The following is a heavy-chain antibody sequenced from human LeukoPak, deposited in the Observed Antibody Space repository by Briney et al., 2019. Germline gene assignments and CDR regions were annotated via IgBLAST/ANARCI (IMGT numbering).Heavy chain of an antibody. V-gene: IGHV1-8*01. D-gene: IGHD5-24*01. CDR2: MNPNSGNT. CDR1: GYIFSNYD. CDR3: ARSKGSLEGNWFDP. J-gene: IGHJ5*02. Sequence: GASVKVSCTASGYIFSNYDINWARLATGQGLEWMGWMNPNSGNTGYAQKFQGRVTMTRDTSISTAYMEVSSLRSEDTAVYYCARSKGSLEGNWFDPWGQGTLVTVSS.